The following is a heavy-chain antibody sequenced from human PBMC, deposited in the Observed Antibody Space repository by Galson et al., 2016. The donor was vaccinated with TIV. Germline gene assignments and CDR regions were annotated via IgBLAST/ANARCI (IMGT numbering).Heavy chain of an antibody. CDR3: ARVSDYYGSGSYYNVLGY. J-gene: IGHJ4*02. D-gene: IGHD3-10*01. Sequence: SVKVSCKASGGTFSNYAISWVRQAPGQGLEWMGGIIPIFAIAKYAQKLQGRVTITAGESTSTAYMELSSLRSEDTAVYYCARVSDYYGSGSYYNVLGYWGQGTRVTVSS. CDR1: GGTFSNYA. V-gene: IGHV1-69*13. CDR2: IIPIFAIA.